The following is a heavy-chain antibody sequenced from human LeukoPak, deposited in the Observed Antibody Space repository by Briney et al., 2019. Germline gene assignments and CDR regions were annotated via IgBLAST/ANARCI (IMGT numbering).Heavy chain of an antibody. V-gene: IGHV4-39*01. CDR3: ARHVGRAGDEPYFDY. CDR2: IHYSGDT. CDR1: GVSIASGSNF. Sequence: SETLSLTCTVSGVSIASGSNFWVWIRQAPGKGLEWVGNIHYSGDTYYNPSLKSRVTISVDTSKNQFSLNLISVTAADTAVYYCARHVGRAGDEPYFDYWGQGALVTVSS. J-gene: IGHJ4*02. D-gene: IGHD4-17*01.